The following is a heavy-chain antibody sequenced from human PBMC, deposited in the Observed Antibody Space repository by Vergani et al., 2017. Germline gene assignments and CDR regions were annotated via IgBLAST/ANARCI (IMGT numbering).Heavy chain of an antibody. D-gene: IGHD1-26*01. Sequence: QMQLVQSGAEVKKTGSSVKVSCKASGYTFTYRYLHWVRQAPGQGLEWMGWITPFNGNTNYAQKFQDRVTITRDRSMSTAYMELSSLRSEDTAMYYFALAESLISCINSVCITPATGIWFDPWGQGTLVTVSS. V-gene: IGHV1-45*02. J-gene: IGHJ5*02. CDR2: ITPFNGNT. CDR3: ALAESLISCINSVCITPATGIWFDP. CDR1: GYTFTYRY.